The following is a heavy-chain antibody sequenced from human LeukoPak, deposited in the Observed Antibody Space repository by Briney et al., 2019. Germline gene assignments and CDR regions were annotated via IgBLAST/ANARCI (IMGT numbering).Heavy chain of an antibody. D-gene: IGHD5-18*01. V-gene: IGHV3-13*01. CDR1: GFTFSSYA. J-gene: IGHJ6*03. Sequence: PGGSLRLSCAASGFTFSSYAMHWVRQATGKGLEWVSAIGTAGDTYYPGSVKGRFTISRENAKNSLYLQMNSLRAGDTAVYYCARGGDFGYSYGGYYYMDVWGKGTTVTVSS. CDR2: IGTAGDT. CDR3: ARGGDFGYSYGGYYYMDV.